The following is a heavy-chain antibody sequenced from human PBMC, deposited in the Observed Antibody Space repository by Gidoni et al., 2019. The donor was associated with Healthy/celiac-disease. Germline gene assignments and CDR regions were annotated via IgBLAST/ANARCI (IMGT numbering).Heavy chain of an antibody. CDR2: ISSSGSTI. Sequence: EVQLVESGGGLVQPGGSLRLSCAASGFTFSSYEMNWVRQAPGKGLEWVSYISSSGSTIYYADSVKGRFTISRDNAKNSLYLQMNSLRAEDTAVYYCARVYPLYNWNYYFDYWGQGTLVTVSS. V-gene: IGHV3-48*03. CDR3: ARVYPLYNWNYYFDY. J-gene: IGHJ4*02. CDR1: GFTFSSYE. D-gene: IGHD1-7*01.